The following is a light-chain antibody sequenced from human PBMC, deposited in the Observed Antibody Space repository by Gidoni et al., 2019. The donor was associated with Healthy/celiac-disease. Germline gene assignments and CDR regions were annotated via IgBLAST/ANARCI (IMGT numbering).Light chain of an antibody. Sequence: DIVLTQSPATLSLSPGERATLSCRASQSVSSYFAWYQQKPGQAPMLLIYDASNRATGIPARFSGSGSGTDFTLTISSLEPEDFAVYYCQQRSNWPLTFGGGTKVEIK. CDR2: DAS. V-gene: IGKV3-11*01. J-gene: IGKJ4*01. CDR3: QQRSNWPLT. CDR1: QSVSSY.